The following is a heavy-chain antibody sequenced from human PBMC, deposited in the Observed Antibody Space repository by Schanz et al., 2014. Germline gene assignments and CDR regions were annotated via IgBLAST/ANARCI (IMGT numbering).Heavy chain of an antibody. CDR1: GFTFSSYA. V-gene: IGHV3-48*04. CDR2: IGNGGVTI. Sequence: EVQLLESGGGLVQPGGSLRLSCAASGFTFSSYAMSWVRQAPGKGLEWVSYIGNGGVTIYYADSVKGRFTISRDNSKNSLYLQMNSLRAEDTGLYFCARGGSGSHYRLDYWGQGTLVTVSS. D-gene: IGHD1-26*01. J-gene: IGHJ4*02. CDR3: ARGGSGSHYRLDY.